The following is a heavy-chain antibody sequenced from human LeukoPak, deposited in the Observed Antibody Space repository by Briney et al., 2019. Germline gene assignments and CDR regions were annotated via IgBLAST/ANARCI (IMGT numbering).Heavy chain of an antibody. CDR1: GFTFSSYA. J-gene: IGHJ4*02. CDR2: ISGSGGST. CDR3: AKGSGPSVPPDY. V-gene: IGHV3-23*01. D-gene: IGHD3-3*01. Sequence: GGSLRLSCAASGFTFSSYAMSWVRQAPGKGLEWVSAISGSGGSTYYADSVKGRLTTSRDNSKNTLYLQMNSLRAEDTAVYYCAKGSGPSVPPDYWGQGTLVAVSS.